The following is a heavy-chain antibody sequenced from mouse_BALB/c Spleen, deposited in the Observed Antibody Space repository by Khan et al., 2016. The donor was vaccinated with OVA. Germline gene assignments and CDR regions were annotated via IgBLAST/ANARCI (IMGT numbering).Heavy chain of an antibody. CDR2: ISYSGST. CDR1: GYSIASGYG. J-gene: IGHJ2*01. CDR3: ARTARIKY. Sequence: SGPGLVKPSQSLSLTCTVTGYSIASGYGWNWIRQFPGNKLEWMGYISYSGSTNYNPSLKSRISITRDTSKNQFFLQLNSVTTEDTATYYCARTARIKYWGQGTTLTVSS. D-gene: IGHD1-2*01. V-gene: IGHV3-2*02.